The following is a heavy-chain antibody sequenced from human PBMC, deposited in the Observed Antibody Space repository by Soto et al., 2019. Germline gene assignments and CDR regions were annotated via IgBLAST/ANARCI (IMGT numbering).Heavy chain of an antibody. J-gene: IGHJ6*02. CDR2: IIPIFGIT. CDR1: GGTFSRYS. D-gene: IGHD2-2*01. Sequence: QVQLVQSGAAVKKPGSSVKVSCKASGGTFSRYSITWVRQAPGHGLEWIGRIIPIFGITTYAQKFQGRVTFTADESTSTAYMELSSLRSDDTAVYYCAREDRDRETGLVPAAIDGMDVWGQATTVTVSS. CDR3: AREDRDRETGLVPAAIDGMDV. V-gene: IGHV1-69*08.